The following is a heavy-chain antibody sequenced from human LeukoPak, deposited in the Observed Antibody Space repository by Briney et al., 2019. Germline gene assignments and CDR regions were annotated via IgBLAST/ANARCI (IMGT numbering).Heavy chain of an antibody. CDR3: VDQISGWVY. J-gene: IGHJ4*02. V-gene: IGHV3-64D*06. D-gene: IGHD6-19*01. CDR2: ISRNGDST. Sequence: GGSLRLSCSASGFIFSNFAMHWVRQAPGKGLEYVSAISRNGDSTYYADSVKGRFTISRDNSKNTLYLQVSSLRTEDTAVYYCVDQISGWVYWGQGTLVTVSS. CDR1: GFIFSNFA.